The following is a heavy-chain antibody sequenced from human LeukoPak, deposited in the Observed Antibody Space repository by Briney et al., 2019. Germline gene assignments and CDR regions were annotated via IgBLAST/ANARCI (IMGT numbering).Heavy chain of an antibody. CDR2: ISSSGSTI. J-gene: IGHJ4*01. V-gene: IGHV3-48*03. CDR1: GFTFSSYE. Sequence: PSGGSLRLSCAASGFTFSSYEMNWVREAPGKGLEWVSYISSSGSTIYYADSVKGRFTISRDNARNLLYLQMNSLRAEDTAVYYCARGPYPDYWGHGTLVTVSS. CDR3: ARGPYPDY.